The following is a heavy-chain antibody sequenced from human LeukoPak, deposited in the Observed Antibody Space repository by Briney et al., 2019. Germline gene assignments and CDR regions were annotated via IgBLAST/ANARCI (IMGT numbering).Heavy chain of an antibody. D-gene: IGHD2/OR15-2a*01. J-gene: IGHJ6*02. CDR2: ISAYNGKT. Sequence: ASVKVSCKASGYPSNSFGISWVRQAPGQGLEWLGWISAYNGKTHYPEKLQGRVTMTTDTSTSTAYMELRSLRSDDTAIYYCARDTVMILGSFYYGKDVWGQGTTVTVSS. V-gene: IGHV1-18*01. CDR3: ARDTVMILGSFYYGKDV. CDR1: GYPSNSFG.